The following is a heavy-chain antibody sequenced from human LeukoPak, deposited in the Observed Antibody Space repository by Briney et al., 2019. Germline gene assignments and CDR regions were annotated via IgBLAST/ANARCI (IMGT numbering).Heavy chain of an antibody. V-gene: IGHV4-39*07. CDR1: GGSISSSSYY. J-gene: IGHJ6*03. D-gene: IGHD3-3*01. CDR3: ARALFHAYYDFWSGPGNYYMDV. CDR2: IYYSGST. Sequence: ASETLSLTCTVSGGSISSSSYYWGWIRQPPGKGLEWIGGIYYSGSTYYNPSLKSRVTISVDTSKNQFSLKLSSVTAADTAVYYCARALFHAYYDFWSGPGNYYMDVWGKGTTVTVSS.